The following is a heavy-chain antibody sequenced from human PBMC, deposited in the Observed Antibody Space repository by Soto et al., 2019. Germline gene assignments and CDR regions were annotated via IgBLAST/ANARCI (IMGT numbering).Heavy chain of an antibody. CDR1: GFTLSRFN. D-gene: IGHD3-10*01. CDR2: ISGNSRTI. CDR3: ARDSGRGYGMDV. Sequence: GGSLRLSCAASGFTLSRFNMDWVRQAPGKGLEWISFISGNSRTIYYAESVKGRFTISRDNAKNSLYLHMNSLRAEDTAVYYCARDSGRGYGMDVWGQGTTVTVSS. V-gene: IGHV3-48*01. J-gene: IGHJ6*02.